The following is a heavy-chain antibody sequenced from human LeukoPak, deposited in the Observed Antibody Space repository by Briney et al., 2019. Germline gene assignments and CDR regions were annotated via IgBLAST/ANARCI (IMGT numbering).Heavy chain of an antibody. D-gene: IGHD3-22*01. CDR2: ISSSSSTI. J-gene: IGHJ4*02. Sequence: PGGSLRLSCAASGFTFSSYAMSWVRQAPGKGLEWVSYISSSSSTIYYADSVKGRFTISRDNAKNSLYLQMNSLRAEDTAVYYCARALEYYYDSSGYCVYFDYWGQGTLVTVSS. CDR1: GFTFSSYA. CDR3: ARALEYYYDSSGYCVYFDY. V-gene: IGHV3-48*04.